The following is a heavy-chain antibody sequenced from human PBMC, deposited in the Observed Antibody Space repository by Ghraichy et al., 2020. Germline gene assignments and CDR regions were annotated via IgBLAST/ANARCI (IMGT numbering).Heavy chain of an antibody. CDR2: INQDGREK. CDR1: GLIFSRDW. D-gene: IGHD3-10*01. Sequence: GESQNISCVASGLIFSRDWMTWVRQAPGKGLEWVANINQDGREKYYVGSVKGRFTISRDNAKSSLFLQMNNLSAEDTAVYYCSSGDTFDIWGRGTMVTVSS. CDR3: SSGDTFDI. J-gene: IGHJ3*02. V-gene: IGHV3-7*03.